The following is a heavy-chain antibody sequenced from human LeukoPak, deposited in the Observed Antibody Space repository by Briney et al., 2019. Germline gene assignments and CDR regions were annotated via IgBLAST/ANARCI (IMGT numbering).Heavy chain of an antibody. CDR3: AKDRIPDGKYSIDF. J-gene: IGHJ4*02. CDR2: IVGDGGGI. Sequence: GGSLRLSCAASGFTFSTYAMNWDRQAPGKGLEWVSVIVGDGGGIHYADSVSGRFTISRDNSRNTLYLQMNSLRVEDTAVYYCAKDRIPDGKYSIDFWGQGTLVTVSS. D-gene: IGHD5-24*01. V-gene: IGHV3-23*01. CDR1: GFTFSTYA.